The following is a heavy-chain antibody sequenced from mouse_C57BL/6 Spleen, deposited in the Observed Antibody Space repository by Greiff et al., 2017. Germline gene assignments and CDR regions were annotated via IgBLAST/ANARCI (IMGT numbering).Heavy chain of an antibody. CDR3: ATAYYSNNGVPYYAMDY. V-gene: IGHV1-69*01. D-gene: IGHD2-5*01. Sequence: QVQLQQPGAELVMPGASVKLSCKASGYTFTSYWMHWVKQRPGQGLEWIGEIDPSDSYTNYNQKFKGKSTLTVDKSSSTAYMQLSSLTSEDSAVYYCATAYYSNNGVPYYAMDYWGQGTSVTVSS. CDR2: IDPSDSYT. CDR1: GYTFTSYW. J-gene: IGHJ4*01.